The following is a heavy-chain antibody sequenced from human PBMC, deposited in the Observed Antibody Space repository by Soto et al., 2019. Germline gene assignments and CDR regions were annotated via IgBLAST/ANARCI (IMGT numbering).Heavy chain of an antibody. CDR1: GGSISSGGSS. CDR3: ARGAVVNFDS. V-gene: IGHV4-30-2*01. J-gene: IGHJ4*02. CDR2: IYHSGST. Sequence: SETLSLTCAVSGGSISSGGSSWTWVRQPPGKGLEWIGYIYHSGSTYYNPSLKSRVTISVDRSKNQFSLKLTSVTAADTAVYYCARGAVVNFDSWGQGTLVTVSS. D-gene: IGHD3-22*01.